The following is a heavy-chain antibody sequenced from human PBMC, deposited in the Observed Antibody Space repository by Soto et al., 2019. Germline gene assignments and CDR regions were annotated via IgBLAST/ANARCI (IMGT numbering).Heavy chain of an antibody. J-gene: IGHJ4*02. CDR1: GCTFSSYA. CDR2: IIPIFGTP. Sequence: GASVKVSGKAAGCTFSSYAISWVRQAPGQGLEWMGGIIPIFGTPNYAQKFHGRVTITADESTSTAYMELSSLRSEDTAVYYCASPSLWGQGTLGTVSS. CDR3: ASPSL. V-gene: IGHV1-69*01.